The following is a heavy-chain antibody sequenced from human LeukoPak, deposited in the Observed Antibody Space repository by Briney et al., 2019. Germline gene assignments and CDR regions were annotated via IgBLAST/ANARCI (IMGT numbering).Heavy chain of an antibody. CDR3: ARDYFTTLVASSGYYYPQWFDP. Sequence: GGSLRLSCAASGFSFSSYSMNWVRQAPGKGLEWVSYITYNSGTIFYADSVKGRFTISRDNAKDSLYLQMSSLRDEDTAVYYCARDYFTTLVASSGYYYPQWFDPWGQGTLVSVSS. CDR1: GFSFSSYS. CDR2: ITYNSGTI. D-gene: IGHD3-22*01. J-gene: IGHJ5*02. V-gene: IGHV3-48*02.